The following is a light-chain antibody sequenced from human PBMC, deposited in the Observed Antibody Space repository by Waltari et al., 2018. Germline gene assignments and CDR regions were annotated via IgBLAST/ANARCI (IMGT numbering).Light chain of an antibody. V-gene: IGKV3-11*01. CDR2: DAS. CDR3: HQRSNWPLT. Sequence: ETVLTQSPGTLSLSPGERATLSCRASQSVDTYLAWYQHKPGQVPRLLIYDASNRATGIPARFSGSGSGADFTLIISSLEPEDFAVYYCHQRSNWPLTFGGGTKVEIK. CDR1: QSVDTY. J-gene: IGKJ4*01.